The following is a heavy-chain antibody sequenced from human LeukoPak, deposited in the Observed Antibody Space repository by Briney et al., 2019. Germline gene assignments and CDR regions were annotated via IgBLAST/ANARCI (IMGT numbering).Heavy chain of an antibody. V-gene: IGHV1-69*13. Sequence: SVKVSCKASGGTFSSYAISWVRQAPGQGLEWMGGIIPIFGTANYAQKFQGRVTTTADESTSTAYMELSSLRSEDTAVYYCASARDPYYYDSSGYGYFDYWGQGTLVTVSS. CDR3: ASARDPYYYDSSGYGYFDY. J-gene: IGHJ4*02. D-gene: IGHD3-22*01. CDR2: IIPIFGTA. CDR1: GGTFSSYA.